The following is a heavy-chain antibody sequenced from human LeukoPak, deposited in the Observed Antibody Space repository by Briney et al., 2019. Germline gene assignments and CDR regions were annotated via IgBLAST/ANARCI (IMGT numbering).Heavy chain of an antibody. J-gene: IGHJ5*02. CDR2: ISHYGST. CDR3: AREGAVPGIDP. D-gene: IGHD3-16*01. Sequence: SETLSLTCAVYCYSITSGFSWGWIRQPPRKGLEWLATISHYGSTNYKSTLQSRLTISRDTSKNEFSLRLTSVTATDTAVYYCAREGAVPGIDPWGQGTLVTVSS. CDR1: CYSITSGFS. V-gene: IGHV4-38-2*02.